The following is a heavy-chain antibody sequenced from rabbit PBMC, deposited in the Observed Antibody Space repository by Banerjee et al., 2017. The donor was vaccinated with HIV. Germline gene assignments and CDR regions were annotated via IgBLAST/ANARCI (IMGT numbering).Heavy chain of an antibody. Sequence: QSLEESGGDLVQPGASLTLTCKVSGFSFSSGHDMCWVRQAPGKGLEWIGCIDTGSSGSTYYASWAKGRFTISKTSSTTVTLQMTSLTAADTATYFCARRDYVATDSSLKLWGPGTLVTVS. CDR3: ARRDYVATDSSLKL. CDR1: GFSFSSGHD. D-gene: IGHD6-1*01. CDR2: IDTGSSGST. V-gene: IGHV1S40*01. J-gene: IGHJ4*01.